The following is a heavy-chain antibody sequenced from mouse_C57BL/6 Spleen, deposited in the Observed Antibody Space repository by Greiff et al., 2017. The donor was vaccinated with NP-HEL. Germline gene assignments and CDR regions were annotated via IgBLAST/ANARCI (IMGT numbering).Heavy chain of an antibody. CDR3: ARCPRLTGYYAMDY. J-gene: IGHJ4*01. CDR2: IDPSDSYT. Sequence: QVQLQQPGAELVRPGTSVKLSCKASGYTFTSYWMHWVKQRPGQGLEWIGVIDPSDSYTNYNQKFKGKATLTVDTSSSTAYMQLSSLTSEDSAVYYCARCPRLTGYYAMDYWGQGTSVTVSS. CDR1: GYTFTSYW. D-gene: IGHD4-1*01. V-gene: IGHV1-59*01.